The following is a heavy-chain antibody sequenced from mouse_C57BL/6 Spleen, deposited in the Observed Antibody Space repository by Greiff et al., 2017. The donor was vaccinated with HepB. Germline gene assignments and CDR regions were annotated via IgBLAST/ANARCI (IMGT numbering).Heavy chain of an antibody. CDR3: ANGYFDV. Sequence: EVQGVESGGDLVKPGGSLKLSCAASGFTFSSYGMSWVRQTPDKRLEWVATISSGGSYIYYPDSVKGRFTISRDNAKNTLYLRMSSLKSEDTAMYYCANGYFDVWGTGTTVTVSS. V-gene: IGHV5-6*01. J-gene: IGHJ1*03. CDR1: GFTFSSYG. CDR2: ISSGGSYI.